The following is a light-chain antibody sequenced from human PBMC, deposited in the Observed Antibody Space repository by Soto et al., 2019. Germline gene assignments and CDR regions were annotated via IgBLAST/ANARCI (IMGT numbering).Light chain of an antibody. CDR1: QSVSSSY. Sequence: EIVLTQSPGTLSLSPGERATLSCRASQSVSSSYLAWYQQKPGQAPRPLIYGASSRVTGIPDRFSGSGSGTDFTLNISRLEPEDFAVYYCQQYGNSPPYTFGRGTKLEIK. V-gene: IGKV3-20*01. CDR2: GAS. CDR3: QQYGNSPPYT. J-gene: IGKJ2*01.